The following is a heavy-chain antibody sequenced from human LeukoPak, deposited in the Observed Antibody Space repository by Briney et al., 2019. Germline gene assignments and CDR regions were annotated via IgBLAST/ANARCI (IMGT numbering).Heavy chain of an antibody. CDR1: GYSLTRYT. V-gene: IGHV7-4-1*02. CDR3: ARVGVPHFYYYMDV. CDR2: INTNTGNP. Sequence: ASVKVSCKASGYSLTRYTMNWVRQAPGQGLEWMGWINTNTGNPTYAQGFTGQFVFSLDTSVSTAYLQITSLKAEDTAVYYCARVGVPHFYYYMDVWGKGTTVTVSS. J-gene: IGHJ6*03.